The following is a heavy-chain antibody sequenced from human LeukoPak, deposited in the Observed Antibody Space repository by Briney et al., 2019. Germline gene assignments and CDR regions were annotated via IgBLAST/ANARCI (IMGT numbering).Heavy chain of an antibody. J-gene: IGHJ4*02. D-gene: IGHD5-12*01. Sequence: GGSLRLSCAASGFTFSNYGMHWVRQAPGKGLEWVALIWYDGSNKYYADSVQGRFIISRDNSKNTLYLQMNSLRAEDTAVYHCAREMGLNIVATFGYWGQGTLVTVSS. V-gene: IGHV3-33*01. CDR3: AREMGLNIVATFGY. CDR1: GFTFSNYG. CDR2: IWYDGSNK.